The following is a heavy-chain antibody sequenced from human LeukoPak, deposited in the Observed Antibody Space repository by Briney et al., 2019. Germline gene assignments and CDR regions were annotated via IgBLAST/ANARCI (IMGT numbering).Heavy chain of an antibody. CDR1: GGTFSSYA. V-gene: IGHV1-69*13. D-gene: IGHD3-22*01. CDR3: ARDRFPYYYDSSGYYSPRQDYYYYGMDV. Sequence: RASVKVSCKASGGTFSSYAISWVRQAPGQGLEWMGGIIPIFGTANYAQKFQGRVTITADESTSTAYMELSSLRSEDTAVYYCARDRFPYYYDSSGYYSPRQDYYYYGMDVWGQGTTVTVSS. CDR2: IIPIFGTA. J-gene: IGHJ6*02.